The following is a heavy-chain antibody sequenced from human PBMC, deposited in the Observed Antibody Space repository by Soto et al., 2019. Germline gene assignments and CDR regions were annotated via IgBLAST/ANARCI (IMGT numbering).Heavy chain of an antibody. Sequence: GSLRLSCAASGITFSNYAMNWVRQAPGKGLEWVSGISENGGSTYYADSVKGRFTISRDNSKNTLYLQVNSLRAEDTAVYYCAKDRIRSGYGYGLDVWGHGTTVTVSS. CDR2: ISENGGST. J-gene: IGHJ6*02. CDR3: AKDRIRSGYGYGLDV. D-gene: IGHD5-18*01. V-gene: IGHV3-23*01. CDR1: GITFSNYA.